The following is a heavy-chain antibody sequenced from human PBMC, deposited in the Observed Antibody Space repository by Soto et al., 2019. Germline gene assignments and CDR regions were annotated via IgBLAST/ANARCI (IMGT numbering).Heavy chain of an antibody. Sequence: SVEVSCKASGGTLSSYAISWVRQAPGQGLEWMGGIIPIFGTANYAQKFQGRVTITADESTSTAYMELSSLRSEDTAVYYCARLDVDTAIVRDYWGQGTLVTVSS. CDR3: ARLDVDTAIVRDY. D-gene: IGHD5-18*01. CDR1: GGTLSSYA. J-gene: IGHJ4*02. CDR2: IIPIFGTA. V-gene: IGHV1-69*13.